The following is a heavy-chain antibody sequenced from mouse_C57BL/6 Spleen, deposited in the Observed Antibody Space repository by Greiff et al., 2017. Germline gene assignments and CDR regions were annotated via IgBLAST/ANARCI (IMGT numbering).Heavy chain of an antibody. CDR2: INPSNGGT. CDR1: GYTFTSYW. D-gene: IGHD2-4*01. V-gene: IGHV1-53*01. J-gene: IGHJ3*01. CDR3: AHYDYDGGAWFAY. Sequence: QVQLQQPGTELVKPGASVKLSCKASGYTFTSYWMHWVKQRPGQGLEWIGKINPSNGGTNYNEKFKSKATLTVDKSSSTAYMQLSSLTSEDSAVYYCAHYDYDGGAWFAYWGQGTLVTVSA.